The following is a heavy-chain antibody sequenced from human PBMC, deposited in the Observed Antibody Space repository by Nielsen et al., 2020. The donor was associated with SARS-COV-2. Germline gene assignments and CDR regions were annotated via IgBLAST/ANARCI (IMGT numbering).Heavy chain of an antibody. CDR1: GFILRSYA. D-gene: IGHD1-26*01. CDR3: AKAGSHSYFDH. V-gene: IGHV3-23*01. J-gene: IGHJ4*02. CDR2: ISSSGGNT. Sequence: GESLKISCAVVGFILRSYAMNWDRQAPGKGLEWVSAISSSGGNTYYADSVKGRFTISRENFQNALYLQMNSLRAEDTAVYYCAKAGSHSYFDHWGQGTLVTVSS.